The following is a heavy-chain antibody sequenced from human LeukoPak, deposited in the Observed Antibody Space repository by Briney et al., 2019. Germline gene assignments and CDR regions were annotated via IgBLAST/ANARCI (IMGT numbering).Heavy chain of an antibody. V-gene: IGHV1-2*02. D-gene: IGHD5-18*01. J-gene: IGHJ4*02. Sequence: ASVKVSCKASEYIFNGYYIHWVRQAPGQGLEWVGWINPNTGDTNYAQKFQGRVTMTRDTSMSTAYMELRSLRSDDTAVYYCASGVDTAMTGFDYWGQGTLVTVSS. CDR1: EYIFNGYY. CDR3: ASGVDTAMTGFDY. CDR2: INPNTGDT.